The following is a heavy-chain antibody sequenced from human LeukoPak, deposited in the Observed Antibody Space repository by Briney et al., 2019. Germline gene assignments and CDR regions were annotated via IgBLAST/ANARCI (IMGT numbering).Heavy chain of an antibody. CDR2: IKSKTDGGTT. CDR3: TTDADDGGDP. D-gene: IGHD4-23*01. J-gene: IGHJ5*02. Sequence: PGGSLRLSCAASGFSFSTYGMHWVRQAPGKGLEWVGRIKSKTDGGTTDYAAPVKGRFTISRDDSKNTLYLQMNSLKTEDTAVYYCTTDADDGGDPWGQGTLVTVSS. V-gene: IGHV3-15*07. CDR1: GFSFSTYG.